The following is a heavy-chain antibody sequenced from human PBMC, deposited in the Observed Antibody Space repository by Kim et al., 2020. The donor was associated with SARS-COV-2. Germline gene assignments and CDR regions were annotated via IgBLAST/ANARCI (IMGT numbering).Heavy chain of an antibody. D-gene: IGHD3-3*01. V-gene: IGHV1-8*01. Sequence: ASVKVSCKASGYTFTSYDINWVRQATGQGLEWMGWMNPNSGNTGYAQKFQGRVTMTRNTSISTAYMELSSLRSEDTAVYYCARGSPVDFWSGYIIRVGYYMDVWGKGTTVTVSS. CDR2: MNPNSGNT. CDR3: ARGSPVDFWSGYIIRVGYYMDV. J-gene: IGHJ6*03. CDR1: GYTFTSYD.